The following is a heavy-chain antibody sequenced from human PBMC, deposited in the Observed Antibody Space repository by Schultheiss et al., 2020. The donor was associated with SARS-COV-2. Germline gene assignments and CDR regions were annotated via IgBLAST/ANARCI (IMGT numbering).Heavy chain of an antibody. CDR1: GGSISSGGYY. Sequence: SETLSLTCTVSGGSISSGGYYWSWIRQPPGKGLEWIGYIYYSGSTNYNPSLKSRVTISVDTSKNQFSLKLSSVTAADTAVYYCARDGVAGTYNWFDPWGQGTLVTVSS. D-gene: IGHD6-19*01. CDR3: ARDGVAGTYNWFDP. V-gene: IGHV4-61*08. CDR2: IYYSGST. J-gene: IGHJ5*02.